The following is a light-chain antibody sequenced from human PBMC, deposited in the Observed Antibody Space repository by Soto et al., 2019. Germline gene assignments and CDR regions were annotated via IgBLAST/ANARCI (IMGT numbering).Light chain of an antibody. Sequence: DIQMTQSPYTLSASVGDRVTITCRASQSISSWLAWYQQKPGKAPKLLIYKASSLESGVPSRFSGSGSGTEFTLTISSLQPDDFATYYCQQYNSSPYTFGQGNKLEIK. J-gene: IGKJ2*01. CDR3: QQYNSSPYT. CDR2: KAS. CDR1: QSISSW. V-gene: IGKV1-5*03.